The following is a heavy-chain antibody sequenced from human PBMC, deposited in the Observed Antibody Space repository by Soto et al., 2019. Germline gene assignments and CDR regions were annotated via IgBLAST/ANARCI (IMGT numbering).Heavy chain of an antibody. J-gene: IGHJ4*02. Sequence: QVQLQESGPGLVKPSETLSLTCTVSGGSVSSGSYYWSWIRQPPGKGLEWIGYIYYSGSTNYNPSLKSRVTISVDPSKNQFSLKLSSVTAADTAVYYCARKADTAMVNPYFDYWGQGTLVTVSS. CDR1: GGSVSSGSYY. CDR2: IYYSGST. V-gene: IGHV4-61*01. CDR3: ARKADTAMVNPYFDY. D-gene: IGHD5-18*01.